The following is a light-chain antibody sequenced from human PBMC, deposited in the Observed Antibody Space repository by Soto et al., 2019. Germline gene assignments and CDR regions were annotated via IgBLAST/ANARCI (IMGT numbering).Light chain of an antibody. V-gene: IGKV3-15*01. CDR3: QQYNNWPPIT. CDR1: QSVSSN. CDR2: GAS. Sequence: EIVLPQPSALLSVSPGERATLSCRASQSVSSNLAWYQQKPGQAPRPLIYGASTRATGIPARFSGSGSGTEFTLTISSLQSEDFAVYYCQQYNNWPPITFGQGTRLEIK. J-gene: IGKJ5*01.